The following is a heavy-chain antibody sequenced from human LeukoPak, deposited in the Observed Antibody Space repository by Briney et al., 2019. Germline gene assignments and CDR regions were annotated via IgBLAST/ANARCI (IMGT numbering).Heavy chain of an antibody. CDR1: GFTFSSYA. V-gene: IGHV3-23*01. CDR2: ISAGGDKT. CDR3: AKSRGSTLFDY. Sequence: GGSLRLSCAASGFTFSSYAMSWVRQAPGKGLEWVSGISAGGDKTCYRDSVKGRITISRDNSRNTLYLQMNSLRAEDTAIYYCAKSRGSTLFDYWGQGTLVTVSS. D-gene: IGHD1-26*01. J-gene: IGHJ4*02.